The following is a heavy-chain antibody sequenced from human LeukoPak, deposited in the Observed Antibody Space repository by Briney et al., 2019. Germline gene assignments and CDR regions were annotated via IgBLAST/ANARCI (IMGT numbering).Heavy chain of an antibody. V-gene: IGHV4-34*01. CDR3: ATNYGSGSYYGMDV. J-gene: IGHJ6*02. Sequence: SETLSLTCAVYGGSFSGYYWSWIRQPPGKGLEWIGEINRSGSTNYNPSLKSRVTISVDTSKNQFSLKLSSVTAADPAVYYCATNYGSGSYYGMDVWGQGTTVTVSS. D-gene: IGHD3-10*01. CDR1: GGSFSGYY. CDR2: INRSGST.